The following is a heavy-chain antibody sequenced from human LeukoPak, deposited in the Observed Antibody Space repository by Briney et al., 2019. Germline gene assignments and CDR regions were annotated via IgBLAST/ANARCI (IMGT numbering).Heavy chain of an antibody. V-gene: IGHV1-2*02. J-gene: IGHJ5*02. CDR3: ARDGVTARPSHLFDP. CDR2: INPNSGGT. Sequence: ASVKVSCKASGCTFTGYYMHWVRQAPGQGLEWMGWINPNSGGTNYAQKFQGRVTMTRDTSISTAYMELSRLRSDDTAVYYCARDGVTARPSHLFDPWGQGTLVTVSS. CDR1: GCTFTGYY. D-gene: IGHD6-6*01.